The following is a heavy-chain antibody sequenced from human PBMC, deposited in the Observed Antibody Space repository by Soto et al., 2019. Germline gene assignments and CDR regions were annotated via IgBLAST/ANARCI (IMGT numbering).Heavy chain of an antibody. V-gene: IGHV1-18*01. CDR2: ISAYNGNT. D-gene: IGHD6-19*01. J-gene: IGHJ4*02. Sequence: ASVKVSCKASGYTFTSYGISWVRQAPGQGLEWMGWISAYNGNTNYAQKLQGRVTMTTDTSTSTAHMELRSLRSDDTAVYYCARDSRPYSSGWYYFDYWGQGTLVTVSS. CDR1: GYTFTSYG. CDR3: ARDSRPYSSGWYYFDY.